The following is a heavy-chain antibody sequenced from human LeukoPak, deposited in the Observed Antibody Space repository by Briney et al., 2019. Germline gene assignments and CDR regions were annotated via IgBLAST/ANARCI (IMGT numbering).Heavy chain of an antibody. D-gene: IGHD4-23*01. J-gene: IGHJ4*02. V-gene: IGHV3-21*01. Sequence: AGGSLRLSCAASGFTFSDYTMNWVRQAPGKGLEWVSSTSSTSNYVYYADSVRGRFTISRDNAKNSLYLQMNSLRAEDTAVYYCASLYGGNLDTDYWGQGTLVTVSS. CDR2: TSSTSNYV. CDR3: ASLYGGNLDTDY. CDR1: GFTFSDYT.